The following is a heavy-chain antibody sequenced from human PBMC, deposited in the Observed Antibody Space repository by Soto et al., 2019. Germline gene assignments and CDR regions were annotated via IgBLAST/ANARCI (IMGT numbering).Heavy chain of an antibody. V-gene: IGHV4-30-4*01. D-gene: IGHD6-13*01. Sequence: PSETLSLTCTVSGGSISSGGYFWSWIRQPPGKGLEWIGHIYNSGTTYNNPSLKSRVTMSVDTSMNQFSLKLSSVTAADTAVYYCARRYSSSFDYWGQGTLVTVSS. CDR2: IYNSGTT. CDR3: ARRYSSSFDY. J-gene: IGHJ4*02. CDR1: GGSISSGGYF.